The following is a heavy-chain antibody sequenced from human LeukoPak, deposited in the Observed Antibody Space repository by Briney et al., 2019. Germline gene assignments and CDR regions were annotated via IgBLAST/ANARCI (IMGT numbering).Heavy chain of an antibody. CDR3: ARDVAPHSEVWELLSYFDY. D-gene: IGHD1-26*01. CDR2: ISGSGGST. V-gene: IGHV3-23*01. J-gene: IGHJ4*02. CDR1: GFTFSSYA. Sequence: GGSLRLSCAASGFTFSSYAMSWVRQAPGKGLEWVSGISGSGGSTHYADSVKDRFTISRDNSKNTLYLQMNSLRAEDTAVYYCARDVAPHSEVWELLSYFDYWGQGTLVTVSS.